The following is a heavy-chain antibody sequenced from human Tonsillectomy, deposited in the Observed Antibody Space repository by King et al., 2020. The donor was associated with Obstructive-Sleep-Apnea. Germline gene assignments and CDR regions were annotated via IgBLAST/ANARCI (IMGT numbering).Heavy chain of an antibody. CDR1: GDTFSGYY. CDR2: INPNSGGT. D-gene: IGHD3-3*01. Sequence: QLVQSGAEVKKPGASVKVSCKASGDTFSGYYMHWVRQAPGQGLEWMGWINPNSGGTNYAQNFHGRVTMTRDTSISTAYMELSRLRSDDTAVYNCAREAFGVGDYWGQGTLVTVSS. V-gene: IGHV1-2*02. CDR3: AREAFGVGDY. J-gene: IGHJ4*02.